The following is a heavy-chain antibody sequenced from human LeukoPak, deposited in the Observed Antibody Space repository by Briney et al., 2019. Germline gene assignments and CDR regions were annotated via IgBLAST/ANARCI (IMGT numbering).Heavy chain of an antibody. V-gene: IGHV4-38-2*01. CDR3: ARVRGFLDY. CDR1: GYSINSGHY. D-gene: IGHD3-10*01. CDR2: GYYSGTT. Sequence: SETLSLTCAVSGYSINSGHYWGWIRQPPGKGLEWIGSGYYSGTTRYNPSLKSRVSISVDTSKNQFALKLSSVTAADTAVYFCARVRGFLDYWGQGTLVTVSS. J-gene: IGHJ4*02.